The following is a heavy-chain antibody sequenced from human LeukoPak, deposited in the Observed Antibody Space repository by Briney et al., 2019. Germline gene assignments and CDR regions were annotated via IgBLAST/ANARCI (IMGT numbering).Heavy chain of an antibody. V-gene: IGHV3-30*04. CDR3: TTVRSLEWSALYYYDY. Sequence: GRSLRLSCAASGFTFSSYAMHWVRQAPGKGLEWVAVISYDGSNKYYADSVKGRFTISRDNSKNTLYLQMNSLKTEDTAVYYCTTVRSLEWSALYYYDYWGQGALVTVSS. D-gene: IGHD3-3*01. CDR1: GFTFSSYA. J-gene: IGHJ4*02. CDR2: ISYDGSNK.